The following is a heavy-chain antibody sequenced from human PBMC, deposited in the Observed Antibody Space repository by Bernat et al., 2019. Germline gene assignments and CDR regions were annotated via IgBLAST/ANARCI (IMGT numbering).Heavy chain of an antibody. CDR2: VSYRGST. CDR1: GDSVNSGSSY. V-gene: IGHV4-61*01. Sequence: QVQLQESGPGLVKPSETLSLTCTVSGDSVNSGSSYWSWIRQPPGKGLEWIGYVSYRGSTNYNPSLKNRVTISADTSKNQFSLKLSSVTAADTAVYYCARDNGIVGAAWYFDLWGRGTLVSVSS. J-gene: IGHJ2*01. CDR3: ARDNGIVGAAWYFDL. D-gene: IGHD1-26*01.